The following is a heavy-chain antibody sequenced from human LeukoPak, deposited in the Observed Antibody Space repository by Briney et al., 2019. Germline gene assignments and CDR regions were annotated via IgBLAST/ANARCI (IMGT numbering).Heavy chain of an antibody. CDR2: ISYDGSNK. Sequence: GGSLRLSCAASRFTFSSYGMHWVRQAPGKGLEWVAVISYDGSNKYYADSVKGRFTISRDNSKNTLYLQMNSLRAEDTAVYYCAKVYYGGNSRDAFDIWGQGTMVTVSS. J-gene: IGHJ3*02. D-gene: IGHD4-23*01. V-gene: IGHV3-30*18. CDR3: AKVYYGGNSRDAFDI. CDR1: RFTFSSYG.